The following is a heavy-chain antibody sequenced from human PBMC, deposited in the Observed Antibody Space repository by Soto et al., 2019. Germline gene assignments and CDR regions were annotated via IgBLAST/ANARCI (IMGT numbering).Heavy chain of an antibody. CDR2: ISTNNGNT. V-gene: IGHV1-18*04. CDR3: GRVTIAVAGWALDY. Sequence: QVQLVQSGAEVKKPGASVKVSCKASGYTFSDYDISWVRQAPGQGLEWMGWISTNNGNTDHAQKLQGRVTMTTDTSTTTAYMELRSLRSDDTAVYYCGRVTIAVAGWALDYWGQGTLVTVSS. J-gene: IGHJ4*02. D-gene: IGHD6-19*01. CDR1: GYTFSDYD.